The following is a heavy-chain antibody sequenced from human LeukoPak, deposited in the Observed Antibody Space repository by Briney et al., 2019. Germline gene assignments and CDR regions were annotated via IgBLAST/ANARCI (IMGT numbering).Heavy chain of an antibody. CDR2: IYPGDSDT. CDR3: ARQGCYASFEY. D-gene: IGHD3-16*01. V-gene: IGHV5-51*01. J-gene: IGHJ4*02. Sequence: GESLKISCKGSGYTFTNNWIGWVRQMPGKGLEWMGIIYPGDSDTRYSPSFQGLVTFSVDKSISTAYLQWSRLTASDTAMYYCARQGCYASFEYCGQGTLLIVSS. CDR1: GYTFTNNW.